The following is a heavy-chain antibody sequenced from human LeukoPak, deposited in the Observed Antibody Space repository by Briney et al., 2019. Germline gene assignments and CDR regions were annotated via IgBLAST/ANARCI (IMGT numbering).Heavy chain of an antibody. J-gene: IGHJ4*02. V-gene: IGHV4-34*01. Sequence: SETLSLTCAVYGGSFSGYYWSWIRQPPGKGLEWIGEINHSGSTNYNPSLKSRVTISVDTSKNQFSLELSSVTAADTAVCYCVSDIVATFDYWGQGTLVTVSS. CDR1: GGSFSGYY. CDR2: INHSGST. D-gene: IGHD5-12*01. CDR3: VSDIVATFDY.